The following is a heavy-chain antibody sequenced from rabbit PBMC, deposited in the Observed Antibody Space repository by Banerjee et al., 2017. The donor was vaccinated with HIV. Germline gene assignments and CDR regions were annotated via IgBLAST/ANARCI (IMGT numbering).Heavy chain of an antibody. CDR1: GFSFSSSYY. CDR2: ISTSSGGT. V-gene: IGHV1S40*01. Sequence: QSLEESGGGLVQPEGSLTLTCTASGFSFSSSYYMCWVRQAPGKGLELIACISTSSGGTYYASWAKGRFTITKTSSTTVTLQMTSLTAADTATYFCGREGDSMWGQGTLVTVS. D-gene: IGHD2-1*01. J-gene: IGHJ4*01. CDR3: GREGDSM.